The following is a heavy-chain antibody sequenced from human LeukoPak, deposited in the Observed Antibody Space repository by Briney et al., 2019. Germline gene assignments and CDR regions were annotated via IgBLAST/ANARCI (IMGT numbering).Heavy chain of an antibody. J-gene: IGHJ5*02. V-gene: IGHV3-23*01. Sequence: PGGSLRLSCAASGFTFGNSWMTWVRQAPGKGLEWVSGISGSGYSTYYADSVKGRFTISRDNSKSTLYLQMNSLRAEDTAVYYCAKDGGPTTIRWFDPWGQGTLVTVSS. CDR1: GFTFGNSW. D-gene: IGHD1-26*01. CDR2: ISGSGYST. CDR3: AKDGGPTTIRWFDP.